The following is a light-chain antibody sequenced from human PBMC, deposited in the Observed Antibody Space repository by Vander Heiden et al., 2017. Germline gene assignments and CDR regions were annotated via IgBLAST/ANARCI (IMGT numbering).Light chain of an antibody. Sequence: GSRGQSITISCTGTSSDVGGYNSVSWYQQHPGKAPKLMIYEVSNRPSGVSNRFSGSKSGNTASLTISGLQAEDEADYYCSSYTCSSSYVFGTGTKVTVL. CDR3: SSYTCSSSYV. CDR2: EVS. V-gene: IGLV2-14*01. CDR1: SSDVGGYNS. J-gene: IGLJ1*01.